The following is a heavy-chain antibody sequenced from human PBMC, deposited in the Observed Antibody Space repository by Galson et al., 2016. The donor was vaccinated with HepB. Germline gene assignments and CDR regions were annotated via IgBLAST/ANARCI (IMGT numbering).Heavy chain of an antibody. D-gene: IGHD6-13*01. V-gene: IGHV3-53*01. CDR3: ARDPGRLAAAGHRDS. J-gene: IGHJ5*01. CDR2: IYSGGAT. CDR1: GFIVSSHY. Sequence: SLRLSCAGSGFIVSSHYLNWVRQAPGKGLERVAIIYSGGATYYAESVKGRFTIFRDNPKNTLYLQMDGLRVEDTAVYYCARDPGRLAAAGHRDSWGQGTLVTVSS.